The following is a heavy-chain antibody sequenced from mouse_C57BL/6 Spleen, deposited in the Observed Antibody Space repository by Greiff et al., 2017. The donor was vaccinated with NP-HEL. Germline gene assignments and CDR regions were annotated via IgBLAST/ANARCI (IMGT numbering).Heavy chain of an antibody. Sequence: QVQLQQSGTELVKPGASVKLSCKASGYTFTSYWMHWVKQRPGQGLEWIGTINPSSGGTYYNEKFKSKATLTVDKSSSTAYMQLSSLTSEDAAVYYCCRSEGLYNSNHGVDYWGQGTTLTVSS. CDR1: GYTFTSYW. CDR2: INPSSGGT. CDR3: CRSEGLYNSNHGVDY. J-gene: IGHJ2*01. D-gene: IGHD2-5*01. V-gene: IGHV1-53*01.